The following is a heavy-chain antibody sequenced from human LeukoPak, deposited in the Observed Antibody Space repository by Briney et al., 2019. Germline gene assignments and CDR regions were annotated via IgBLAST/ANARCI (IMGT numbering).Heavy chain of an antibody. J-gene: IGHJ3*02. V-gene: IGHV1-69*01. CDR2: IIPIFGTA. CDR1: GGTFSSYA. D-gene: IGHD2-2*01. CDR3: AGVVVPAALDAFDI. Sequence: GASVKVSCKASGGTFSSYAISWVRQAPGQGLEWMGGIIPIFGTANYAHKFQGRVTITADESTSTAYMELSSLRSEDTAVYYCAGVVVPAALDAFDIWGQGTMVTVSS.